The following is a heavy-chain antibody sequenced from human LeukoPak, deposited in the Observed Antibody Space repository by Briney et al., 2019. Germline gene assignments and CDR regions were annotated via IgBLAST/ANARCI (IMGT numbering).Heavy chain of an antibody. CDR2: IYYSGRT. D-gene: IGHD3-22*01. Sequence: SETPSLTCSVSGDSVSRSDSYWDWIRQPPGKGLEWIGTIYYSGRTYYSPSLKSRITMSVDPSNNQFSLNLRSVTAADTALYYCASRRYYDGSGYLEWGQGTLLSVSS. V-gene: IGHV4-39*01. CDR1: GDSVSRSDSY. CDR3: ASRRYYDGSGYLE. J-gene: IGHJ1*01.